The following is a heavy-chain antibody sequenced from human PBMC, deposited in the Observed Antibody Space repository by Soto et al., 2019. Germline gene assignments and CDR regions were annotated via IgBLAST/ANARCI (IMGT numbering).Heavy chain of an antibody. J-gene: IGHJ4*02. CDR2: LDNDGTNT. D-gene: IGHD3-16*01. Sequence: EVQLVESGGGLVQPGGSLRLSCAASGFTFSTYWMHWVRQAPGKGLVWVSRLDNDGTNTRYADSVQGRFTVSRDNGKNTLYLQMDSTRAEDTAVYYCAKDGGNYFDYWGQGTLVTVSS. CDR1: GFTFSTYW. V-gene: IGHV3-74*01. CDR3: AKDGGNYFDY.